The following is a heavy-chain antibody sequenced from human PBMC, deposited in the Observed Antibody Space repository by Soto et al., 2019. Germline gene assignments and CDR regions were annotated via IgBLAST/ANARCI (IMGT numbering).Heavy chain of an antibody. CDR1: VGSIITYY. D-gene: IGHD3-3*01. CDR3: ARQIGDDPFDT. Sequence: PSETLSLTCTFSVGSIITYYWNWIRQSPGKGLEWIGYIYRTGSTHYNPSLNSRAAISLGTSRNQFSLQLKSVTAADTAVYFCARQIGDDPFDTWGQGTMVTVSS. V-gene: IGHV4-4*09. CDR2: IYRTGST. J-gene: IGHJ3*02.